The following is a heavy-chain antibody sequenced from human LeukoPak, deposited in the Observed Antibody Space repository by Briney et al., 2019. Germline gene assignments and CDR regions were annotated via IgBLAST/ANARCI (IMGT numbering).Heavy chain of an antibody. CDR1: GFTFSSYA. CDR3: ARDYDILTGFYYYYGMDV. D-gene: IGHD3-9*01. Sequence: GGSLRLSCAASGFTFSSYAMSWVRQAPGKGLEWVSAISGSGGSTYYADSAKGRFTISRDNSKNTLYLQMNSLRAEDTAVYYCARDYDILTGFYYYYGMDVWGQGTTVTVSS. J-gene: IGHJ6*02. V-gene: IGHV3-23*01. CDR2: ISGSGGST.